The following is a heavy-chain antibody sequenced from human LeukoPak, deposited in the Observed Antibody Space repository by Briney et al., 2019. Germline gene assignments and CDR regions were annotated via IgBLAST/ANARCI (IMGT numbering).Heavy chain of an antibody. Sequence: MSSETLSLTCTVSGGSISSSSYYWGWIRQPPGKGLEWIGSIYYSGSTYYNPSLKSRVTISVDTSKNQFSLKLSSVTAADTAVYYCARDWVFSSWNDAFDIWGQGTMVTVSS. J-gene: IGHJ3*02. CDR1: GGSISSSSYY. V-gene: IGHV4-39*07. CDR3: ARDWVFSSWNDAFDI. CDR2: IYYSGST. D-gene: IGHD6-13*01.